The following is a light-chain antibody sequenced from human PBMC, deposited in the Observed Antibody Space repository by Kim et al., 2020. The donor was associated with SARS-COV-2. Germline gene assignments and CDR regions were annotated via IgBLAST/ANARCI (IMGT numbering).Light chain of an antibody. J-gene: IGLJ3*02. Sequence: SYELTQPSSVSVSPGQTARITCSGDVLAKKYARWFQQKPGQAPVLVIYKDSERPSGIPERFSGSSSGTTVTLTISGAQVEDEADYYCYSAADNNQGVCGGGTKLTVL. CDR1: VLAKKY. CDR2: KDS. CDR3: YSAADNNQGV. V-gene: IGLV3-27*01.